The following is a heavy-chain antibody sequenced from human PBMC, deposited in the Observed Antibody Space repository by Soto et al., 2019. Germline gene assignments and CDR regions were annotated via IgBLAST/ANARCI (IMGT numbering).Heavy chain of an antibody. D-gene: IGHD3-10*01. J-gene: IGHJ6*03. Sequence: EVQLVESGGGLVKPGGSLRLSCAASGFTFSSYSMNWVRQAPGKGLEWVSSISSSSSYIYYADSVKGRFTISRDNAKNSLYLQMNSLRAEDTAVYYCARDGRPLWFGETSNLYYCYMDVWGKGTTVTVSS. CDR1: GFTFSSYS. V-gene: IGHV3-21*01. CDR3: ARDGRPLWFGETSNLYYCYMDV. CDR2: ISSSSSYI.